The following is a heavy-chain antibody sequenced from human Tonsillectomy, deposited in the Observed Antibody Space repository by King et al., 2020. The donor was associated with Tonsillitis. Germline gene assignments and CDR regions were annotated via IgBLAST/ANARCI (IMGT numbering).Heavy chain of an antibody. Sequence: VQLVESGGGLIQPGGSLRLSRAASGFTVSSNYMSWVRQAPGKGLEWVSVIYRGGNTHYADSVKGRFTISRDNSKNTLYLQMNSLRAEDTAVYYCARDRVRGYYDSSGNYLGDAFDIWGQGTMVTVSS. CDR3: ARDRVRGYYDSSGNYLGDAFDI. CDR2: IYRGGNT. V-gene: IGHV3-53*01. J-gene: IGHJ3*02. CDR1: GFTVSSNY. D-gene: IGHD3-22*01.